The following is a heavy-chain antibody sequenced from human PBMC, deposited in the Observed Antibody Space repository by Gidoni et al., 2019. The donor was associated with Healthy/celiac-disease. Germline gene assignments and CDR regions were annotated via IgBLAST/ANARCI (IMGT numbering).Heavy chain of an antibody. CDR3: ARGGNTYYYYYGMDV. CDR2: ISWDGGST. J-gene: IGHJ6*02. CDR1: GFTFDAYT. V-gene: IGHV3-43*01. Sequence: EVQLVESGGVVVQPGGSLRLSCAASGFTFDAYTMHWVRQAPGKGLEWVSLISWDGGSTYYADSVKGRFTISRDNSKNSLYLQMNSLRTEDTALYYCARGGNTYYYYYGMDVWGQGTTVTVSS. D-gene: IGHD3-16*01.